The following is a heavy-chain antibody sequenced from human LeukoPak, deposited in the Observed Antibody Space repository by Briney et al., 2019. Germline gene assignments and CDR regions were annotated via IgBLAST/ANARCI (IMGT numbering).Heavy chain of an antibody. J-gene: IGHJ4*02. CDR1: GASVSSGSYY. V-gene: IGHV4-61*01. CDR3: ARDADDGVPYYFDY. D-gene: IGHD1-1*01. Sequence: SETPSLTCTVSGASVSSGSYYWSWIRQPPGTGLEWLGYIYYSGSTNYHPSLKSRVTISVDSSKNQFSLKLSSVTAADAAVYYCARDADDGVPYYFDYWGQGTLVTVSS. CDR2: IYYSGST.